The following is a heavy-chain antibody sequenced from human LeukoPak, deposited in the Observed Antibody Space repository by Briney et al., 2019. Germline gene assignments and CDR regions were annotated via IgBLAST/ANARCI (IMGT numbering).Heavy chain of an antibody. Sequence: SVKTSCKASGGTFSSYAISWVRQAPGQGLEWMGRIISIFGIANYAQKFQGRVTITADKSTSTAYMELSSLRSEDTAVYYCARVPLLLSPGDYAWFDPWGQGTLVTVSS. CDR2: IISIFGIA. CDR1: GGTFSSYA. V-gene: IGHV1-69*04. CDR3: ARVPLLLSPGDYAWFDP. J-gene: IGHJ5*02. D-gene: IGHD4-17*01.